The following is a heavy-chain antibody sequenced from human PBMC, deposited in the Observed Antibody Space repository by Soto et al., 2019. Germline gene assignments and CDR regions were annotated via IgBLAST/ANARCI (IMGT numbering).Heavy chain of an antibody. V-gene: IGHV3-23*01. J-gene: IGHJ4*02. D-gene: IGHD3-10*01. CDR3: ANPSVPERPFGY. CDR1: GFTFSSYA. CDR2: ISGSGGST. Sequence: GSLSLSCAASGFTFSSYAMSWVRQAPGKGLEWVSAISGSGGSTYYADSVKGRFTISRDNSKNTLYLQMNSLRAEDTAVYYCANPSVPERPFGYWGQGTLVTVSS.